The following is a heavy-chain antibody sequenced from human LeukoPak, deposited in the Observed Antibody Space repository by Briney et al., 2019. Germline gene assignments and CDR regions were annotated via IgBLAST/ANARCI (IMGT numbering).Heavy chain of an antibody. V-gene: IGHV3-30*18. CDR2: IVYDGSNK. J-gene: IGHJ2*01. D-gene: IGHD4-17*01. CDR3: AKDRTNWYFDL. CDR1: GFTFSSYA. Sequence: GGSLRLSCAASGFTFSSYAMHWVRQAPGKGLEWVAVIVYDGSNKFYPDSVKGRFTISRDNSKNTLYLQINSLRADDTAVYYCAKDRTNWYFDLWGRGTLVTVSS.